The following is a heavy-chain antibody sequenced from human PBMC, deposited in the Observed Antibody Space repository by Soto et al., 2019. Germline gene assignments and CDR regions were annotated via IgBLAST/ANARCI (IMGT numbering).Heavy chain of an antibody. V-gene: IGHV4-59*01. CDR3: ASDRSSGWDQGYGMDV. CDR2: IYYSGST. Sequence: PSETLSLTCTVSGGSISTYYWSWIRQPPGKGLEWIGYIYYSGSTSYNPSLKSRVTISVDTSKNQFSLKLRSVAAADTAVYYCASDRSSGWDQGYGMDVWGQGTTVTVSS. D-gene: IGHD6-19*01. CDR1: GGSISTYY. J-gene: IGHJ6*02.